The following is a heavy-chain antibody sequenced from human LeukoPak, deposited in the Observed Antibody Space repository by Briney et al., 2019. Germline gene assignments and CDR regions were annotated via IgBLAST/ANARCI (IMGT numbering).Heavy chain of an antibody. V-gene: IGHV4-59*04. Sequence: SETLSLTCTVSGGSISSYYWSWIRQPPGKGLEWIGYIYHSGSTYYNPSLKSRVTISVDTSKNQFSLKLSFVTAADTAVYYCVSMVRGVIVAFDIWGQGTMVTVSS. J-gene: IGHJ3*02. CDR3: VSMVRGVIVAFDI. CDR1: GGSISSYY. D-gene: IGHD3-10*01. CDR2: IYHSGST.